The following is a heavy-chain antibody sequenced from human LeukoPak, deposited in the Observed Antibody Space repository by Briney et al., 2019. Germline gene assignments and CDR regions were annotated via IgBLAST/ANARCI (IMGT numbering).Heavy chain of an antibody. CDR2: ITSGSTTI. J-gene: IGHJ3*02. V-gene: IGHV3-11*01. Sequence: GGSLRLSCAACGFGFSDYYMSWIRQAPGKGLEWVSYITSGSTTIYYADSVKGRFTISRDNAKNSLYLQMYSLRAEDTAVYYCARGAIAVSAFDIWGQGTMVSVSS. CDR1: GFGFSDYY. D-gene: IGHD6-19*01. CDR3: ARGAIAVSAFDI.